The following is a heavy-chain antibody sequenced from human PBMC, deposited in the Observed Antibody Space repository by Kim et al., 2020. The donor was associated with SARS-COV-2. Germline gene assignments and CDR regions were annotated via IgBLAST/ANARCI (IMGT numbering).Heavy chain of an antibody. J-gene: IGHJ4*02. CDR3: ARDGGSAYSGSYYG. V-gene: IGHV3-30*01. Sequence: ADDVKGRFTISRDNYNNTLYLQMNSLGAEDTAVYYCARDGGSAYSGSYYGWGQGTLVAVSS. D-gene: IGHD1-26*01.